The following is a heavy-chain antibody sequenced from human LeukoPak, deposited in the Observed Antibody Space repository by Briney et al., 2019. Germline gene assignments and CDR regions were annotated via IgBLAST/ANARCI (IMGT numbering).Heavy chain of an antibody. CDR2: ISSSGSTI. CDR3: AQIYTYGSSQFDY. V-gene: IGHV3-48*03. D-gene: IGHD5-18*01. J-gene: IGHJ4*02. Sequence: GGSLRLSCAAYGFTFSNYEMNWVRQAPGKGLEWVSYISSSGSTIYYADSVKGRFTISRDNAKNSLYLQMNSLRAEDTAVYYCAQIYTYGSSQFDYWGQGTLVTVSS. CDR1: GFTFSNYE.